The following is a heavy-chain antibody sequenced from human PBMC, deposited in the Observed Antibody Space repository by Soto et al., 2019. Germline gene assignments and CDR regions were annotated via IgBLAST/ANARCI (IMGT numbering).Heavy chain of an antibody. J-gene: IGHJ5*02. Sequence: GGSLRLSCAAAGFTFSDDYMSWIRQAPGEGLEWVSYISRSISYTNYAASVKGRFTISRDNAKNSLYLQMNSLRAEDTAVYYCARTIVVGPAAIPPWFDPWGQGTLVTVSS. CDR3: ARTIVVGPAAIPPWFDP. CDR2: ISRSISYT. CDR1: GFTFSDDY. V-gene: IGHV3-11*06. D-gene: IGHD2-2*01.